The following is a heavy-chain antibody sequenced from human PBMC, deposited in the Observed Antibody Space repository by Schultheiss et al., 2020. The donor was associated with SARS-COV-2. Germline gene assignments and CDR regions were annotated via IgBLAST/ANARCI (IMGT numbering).Heavy chain of an antibody. J-gene: IGHJ4*02. CDR2: IWYDGSNK. CDR3: ARDIFSCGGD. Sequence: GGSLRLSCAASGFTFSTYGMHWVRQAPGKGLEWVAVIWYDGSNKYYADSVKGRFTISRDNAKNSLYLQMNSLRAEDTAVYYCARDIFSCGGDWGQGTLVTVSS. D-gene: IGHD3-10*01. CDR1: GFTFSTYG. V-gene: IGHV3-33*01.